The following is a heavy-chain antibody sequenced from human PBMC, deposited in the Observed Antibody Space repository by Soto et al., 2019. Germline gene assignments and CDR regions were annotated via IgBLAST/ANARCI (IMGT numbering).Heavy chain of an antibody. CDR1: EYTFTSYY. J-gene: IGHJ6*02. CDR2: INPSGGST. V-gene: IGHV1-46*01. CDR3: ASSLGVAGRDYYYYYSMDV. D-gene: IGHD6-19*01. Sequence: ASVQVSCKASEYTFTSYYMHWVRQATVQGHDWMRIINPSGGSTSYAQKFQSRVSMTKDTSTSTVYMELSSLRSEDKAVYYCASSLGVAGRDYYYYYSMDVWGQGTTVTVSS.